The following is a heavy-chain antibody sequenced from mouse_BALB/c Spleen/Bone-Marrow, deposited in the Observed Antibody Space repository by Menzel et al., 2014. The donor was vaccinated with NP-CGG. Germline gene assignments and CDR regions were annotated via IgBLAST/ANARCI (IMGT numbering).Heavy chain of an antibody. CDR2: ISYSGST. CDR3: ARGGGTGFDY. Sequence: DVKLQESGPSLVKPSRTLSLTCSVTGDSITSGYWNWIRKFPGNKLEYMGYISYSGSTYYNPSLKSRISTTRDTSKNHYYLQLNAVTTEDTAAFYCARGGGTGFDYWGQGTPLTGAS. J-gene: IGHJ2*01. V-gene: IGHV3-8*02. D-gene: IGHD3-3*01. CDR1: GDSITSGY.